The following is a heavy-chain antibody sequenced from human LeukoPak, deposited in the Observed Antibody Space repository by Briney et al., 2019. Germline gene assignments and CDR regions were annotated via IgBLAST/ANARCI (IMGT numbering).Heavy chain of an antibody. D-gene: IGHD2-15*01. CDR2: INPNSGGT. J-gene: IGHJ4*02. Sequence: ASVKVSCRASGYTFTGYYMHWVRQAPGQGLEWMGWINPNSGGTNYAQKFQGRVTMTRDTSISTAYMELSRLRSGDTAVYYCARGCSGGSCYFLYWGQGTLVTVSS. CDR3: ARGCSGGSCYFLY. V-gene: IGHV1-2*02. CDR1: GYTFTGYY.